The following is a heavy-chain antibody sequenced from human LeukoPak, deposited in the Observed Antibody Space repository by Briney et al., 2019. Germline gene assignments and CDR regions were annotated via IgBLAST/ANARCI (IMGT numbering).Heavy chain of an antibody. CDR3: AKDESVAGTFFDAFDI. J-gene: IGHJ3*02. Sequence: GGSLRLSCAASAFAFNSYAMSWVRQAPGKGLEWVSGISGGGGSTYYADSVKGRFSISRDDSKNTLYLQMNSLRAEDTAVYYCAKDESVAGTFFDAFDIWGQGTMVTVSS. D-gene: IGHD6-19*01. CDR1: AFAFNSYA. CDR2: ISGGGGST. V-gene: IGHV3-23*01.